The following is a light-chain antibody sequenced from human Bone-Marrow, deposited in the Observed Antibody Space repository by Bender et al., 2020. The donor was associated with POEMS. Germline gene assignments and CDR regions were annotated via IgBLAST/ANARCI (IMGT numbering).Light chain of an antibody. CDR1: TGYSDYA. CDR3: QTWGTDMGV. CDR2: VKSDGSH. V-gene: IGLV4-69*01. Sequence: QLVLTQSPSASASLGASVKLTCTLTTGYSDYAVAWHQQQPEKGPRFLMTVKSDGSHKKGDGIPDRFSGSSSGPERYLTISSLQSDDEAEYYCQTWGTDMGVFGGGTKLTVL. J-gene: IGLJ3*02.